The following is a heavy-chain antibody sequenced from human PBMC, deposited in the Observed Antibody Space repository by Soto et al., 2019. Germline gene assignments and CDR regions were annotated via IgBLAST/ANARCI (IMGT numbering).Heavy chain of an antibody. CDR1: GGSISSYY. CDR3: ARRYASAFDI. D-gene: IGHD2-8*01. J-gene: IGHJ3*02. V-gene: IGHV4-59*01. Sequence: PSETLSLTCTVSGGSISSYYWSWIRQPPGKGLEWIGYIYYSGSTNYNPSLKSRVTISVDTSKNQFSLKLSSVTAADTAVYYCARRYASAFDIWGQGIMLTVSS. CDR2: IYYSGST.